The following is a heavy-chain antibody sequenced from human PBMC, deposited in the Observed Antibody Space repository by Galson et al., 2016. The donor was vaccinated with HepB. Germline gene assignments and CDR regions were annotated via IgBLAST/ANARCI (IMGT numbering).Heavy chain of an antibody. V-gene: IGHV3-23*01. CDR2: IGGSGSST. Sequence: SLRLSCAASGFTFSSYAMSWVRQAPGKGLEWVSSIGGSGSSTYYADSVKGRFTISRDNSKNTLYLQMNSLRAEDTAVYYCSKDMAGTTTYYDFWSADYRGQGSLVTVSS. CDR1: GFTFSSYA. CDR3: SKDMAGTTTYYDFWSADY. J-gene: IGHJ4*02. D-gene: IGHD3-3*01.